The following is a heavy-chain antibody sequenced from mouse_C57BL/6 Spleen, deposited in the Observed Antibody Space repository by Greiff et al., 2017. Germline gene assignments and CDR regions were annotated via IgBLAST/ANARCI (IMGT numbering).Heavy chain of an antibody. Sequence: EVQLQESGPGLVKPSQSLSLTCSVTGYSITSGYYWNWIRQFPGNKLEWMGYISYDGSYNYNPSLKNRILITRDTSKNQFFLKLNSVTTEDTATYYCARDDGSRRGYFDVWGTGTTVTVSS. D-gene: IGHD1-1*01. CDR1: GYSITSGYY. V-gene: IGHV3-6*01. J-gene: IGHJ1*03. CDR3: ARDDGSRRGYFDV. CDR2: ISYDGSY.